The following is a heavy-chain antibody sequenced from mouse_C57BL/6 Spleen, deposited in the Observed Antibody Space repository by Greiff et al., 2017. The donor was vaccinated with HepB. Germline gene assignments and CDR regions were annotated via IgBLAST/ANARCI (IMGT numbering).Heavy chain of an antibody. J-gene: IGHJ3*01. CDR3: ARDYGNFPAGFAY. CDR1: GYAFSSSW. Sequence: QVQLQQSGAELVKPGASVKISCKASGYAFSSSWMNWVKQRPGKGLEWIGQIYPGDGDTNYNGKFKGKATLTADKSSSTAYMQLSSLTSEDSAVYFCARDYGNFPAGFAYWGQGTLVTVSA. CDR2: IYPGDGDT. D-gene: IGHD2-1*01. V-gene: IGHV1-80*01.